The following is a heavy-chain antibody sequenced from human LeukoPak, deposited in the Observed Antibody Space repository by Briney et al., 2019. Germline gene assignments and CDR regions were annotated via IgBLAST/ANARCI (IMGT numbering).Heavy chain of an antibody. CDR1: GGSINSSNYY. V-gene: IGHV4-39*01. CDR2: INHSGST. D-gene: IGHD3-9*01. CDR3: ARHSVLLGLTGYYPQYYFDY. Sequence: SETLSLTCIVSGGSINSSNYYWGWIRQPPGKGLEWIGEINHSGSTNYNPSLKSRVTISVDTSKNQFSLKLSSVTAADTAVYYCARHSVLLGLTGYYPQYYFDYWGQGTLVTVSS. J-gene: IGHJ4*02.